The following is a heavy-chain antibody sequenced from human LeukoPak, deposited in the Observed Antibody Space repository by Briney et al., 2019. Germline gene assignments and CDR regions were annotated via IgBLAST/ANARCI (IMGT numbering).Heavy chain of an antibody. V-gene: IGHV4-59*01. CDR1: GGSFSGYY. CDR2: IYYSGST. D-gene: IGHD3-3*01. Sequence: PSETLSLTCAVYGGSFSGYYWSWIRQPPGKGLEWIGYIYYSGSTNYNPSLKSRVTISVDTSKNQFSLKLSSVTAADTAVYYCARERYDFWSGYSGAFDIWGQGTMVTVSS. J-gene: IGHJ3*02. CDR3: ARERYDFWSGYSGAFDI.